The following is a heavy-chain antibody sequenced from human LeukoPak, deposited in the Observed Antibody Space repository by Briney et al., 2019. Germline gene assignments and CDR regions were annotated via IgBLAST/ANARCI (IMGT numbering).Heavy chain of an antibody. CDR1: GYTFTTYY. V-gene: IGHV1-46*01. D-gene: IGHD2-8*01. CDR2: INPSGGTT. Sequence: GASVKVSCKASGYTFTTYYMHWGRQAPGQGPEWMGIINPSGGTTSYTQNFQGRVTMTRDTSTSTVYMELSSLTSEDTAVYYCARAGVYRDHLVSWGQGTLVTVAS. J-gene: IGHJ1*01. CDR3: ARAGVYRDHLVS.